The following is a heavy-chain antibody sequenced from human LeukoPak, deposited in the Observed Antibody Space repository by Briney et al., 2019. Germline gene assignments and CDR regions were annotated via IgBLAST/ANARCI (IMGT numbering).Heavy chain of an antibody. CDR3: AREGGGKLDY. D-gene: IGHD4-23*01. Sequence: SETLSLTCTVSGYSLSSGYYWGWIRQPPGKGLEWIGSIYHSGSTYYNPSLKSRVTISVDTSKNQFSLKLSSVTAADTAVYYCAREGGGKLDYWGQGTLVTVSS. J-gene: IGHJ4*02. V-gene: IGHV4-38-2*02. CDR1: GYSLSSGYY. CDR2: IYHSGST.